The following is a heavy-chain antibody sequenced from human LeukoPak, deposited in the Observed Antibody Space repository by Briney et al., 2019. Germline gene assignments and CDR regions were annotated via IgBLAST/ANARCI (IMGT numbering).Heavy chain of an antibody. V-gene: IGHV1-69*13. CDR3: ARGSGSYGMNFDY. J-gene: IGHJ4*02. Sequence: GASVEVSCKASGGTFSSYAISWVRQAPGQGLEWMGGIIPIFGTANYAQKFQGRVTITADESTSTAYMELSSLRSEDTAVYYCARGSGSYGMNFDYWGQGTLVTVSS. CDR1: GGTFSSYA. D-gene: IGHD1-26*01. CDR2: IIPIFGTA.